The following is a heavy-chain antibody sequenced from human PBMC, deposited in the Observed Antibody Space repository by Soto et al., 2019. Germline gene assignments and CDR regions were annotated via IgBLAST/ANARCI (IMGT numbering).Heavy chain of an antibody. J-gene: IGHJ4*02. D-gene: IGHD3-10*01. CDR3: SLGRRGVDY. V-gene: IGHV4-59*01. CDR1: GGSISSYY. Sequence: SETLFLTCTVSGGSISSYYWSWIRQPPGKGREWIGYIFYSGSTNYNPSLKSQVTISVDTSKNQFSLKLSSVTAADTAVYYCSLGRRGVDYWGQGTQVTVSS. CDR2: IFYSGST.